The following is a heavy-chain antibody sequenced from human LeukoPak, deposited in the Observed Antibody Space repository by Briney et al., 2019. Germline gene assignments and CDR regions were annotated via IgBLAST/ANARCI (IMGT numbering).Heavy chain of an antibody. CDR3: ARGRYGDYVYGY. Sequence: KSSETLSLTCAVYGGSFSGYYWSWIRQPPGKGLEWIGEINHSGSTYYNPSLKSRVTISVDTSKNQFSLKLSSVTAADTAVYYCARGRYGDYVYGYWGQGTLVTVSS. V-gene: IGHV4-34*01. D-gene: IGHD4-17*01. CDR2: INHSGST. J-gene: IGHJ4*02. CDR1: GGSFSGYY.